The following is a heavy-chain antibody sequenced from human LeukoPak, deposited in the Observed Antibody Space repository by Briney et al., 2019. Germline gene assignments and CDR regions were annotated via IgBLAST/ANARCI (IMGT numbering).Heavy chain of an antibody. CDR2: INPNSGDT. D-gene: IGHD6-19*01. V-gene: IGHV1-2*02. J-gene: IGHJ4*02. CDR1: GYTFTGYY. CDR3: ARRKGEGVTYSSGWFYFDY. Sequence: ASVKVSCKASGYTFTGYYMHWVRQAPGQGLEWMGWINPNSGDTNYAQKFQGRVTMTRDTSISTVYMELSRLRSDDTAVYYCARRKGEGVTYSSGWFYFDYWGQGTLVTVSS.